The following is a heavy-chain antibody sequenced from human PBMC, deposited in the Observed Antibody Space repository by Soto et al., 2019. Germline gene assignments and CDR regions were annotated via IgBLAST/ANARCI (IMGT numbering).Heavy chain of an antibody. D-gene: IGHD3-10*01. CDR2: IIPIFGTA. CDR3: ARARTITMVRGFIIPSYGMDV. Sequence: QVQLVQSGAEVKKPGSSVKVSCKASGGTFSSYAISWVRQAPGQGLEWMGGIIPIFGTANYAQKFQGRVTITADEATSTAYMELSSLRSEDTAVYYCARARTITMVRGFIIPSYGMDVWGQGTTVTVSS. J-gene: IGHJ6*02. CDR1: GGTFSSYA. V-gene: IGHV1-69*12.